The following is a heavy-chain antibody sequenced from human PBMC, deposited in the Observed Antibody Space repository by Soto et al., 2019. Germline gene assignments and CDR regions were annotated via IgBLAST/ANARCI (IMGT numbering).Heavy chain of an antibody. Sequence: QVQLQQWGAGLLKPSETLSLTCAVYGGSFSGYYWSWIRQPPGKGLEWIGEINHSGSTNYNPSLKSRVXISXXXXXXXXXXXXXXXXXXXXAVYYCARGGIVVVVAATPRWFYPWGQGTLVTVSS. V-gene: IGHV4-34*01. CDR1: GGSFSGYY. CDR3: ARGGIVVVVAATPRWFYP. CDR2: INHSGST. J-gene: IGHJ5*02. D-gene: IGHD2-15*01.